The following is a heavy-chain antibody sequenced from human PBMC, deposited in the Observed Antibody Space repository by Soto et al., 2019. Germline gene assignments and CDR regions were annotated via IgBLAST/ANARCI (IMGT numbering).Heavy chain of an antibody. D-gene: IGHD3-10*01. CDR2: IYHSGSI. CDR3: ASKFGELLADAFDI. V-gene: IGHV4-4*02. J-gene: IGHJ3*02. Sequence: QVQLQESGPGLVKPSGTLSLTCTVSNASISSRKWWTWVRQTPGKGLEWIGEIYHSGSINHNPSLKSRVTMSRDKSKNQFSLKMTSVTAADTAVYYCASKFGELLADAFDIWGQGTVVTVSS. CDR1: NASISSRKW.